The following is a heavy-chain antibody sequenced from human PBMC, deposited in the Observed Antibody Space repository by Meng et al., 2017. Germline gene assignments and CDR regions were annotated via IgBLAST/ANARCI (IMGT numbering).Heavy chain of an antibody. CDR1: GGSFSGYY. CDR2: INHSGST. CDR3: AARFTYYDFWSGYWTQFDY. Sequence: SETLSLTCAVYGGSFSGYYWSWISQPPGRGLEWIGEINHSGSTNYNQSLKSRVTISVDTSKNQFSLKLSSVTAADTAVYYCAARFTYYDFWSGYWTQFDYWGQGTLVTVSS. J-gene: IGHJ4*02. D-gene: IGHD3-3*01. V-gene: IGHV4-34*01.